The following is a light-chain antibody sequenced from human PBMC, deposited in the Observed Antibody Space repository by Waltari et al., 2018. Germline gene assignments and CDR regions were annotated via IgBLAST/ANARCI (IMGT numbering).Light chain of an antibody. Sequence: DFQMHQSPSTLSASVGDSDTITCRASQSMSNWLAWYQQKPGKAPKLLIYKASSLESGVPSRFSGSGSGTEYTLTISSLQPDDSGTYYFQQYKNYWETFGQGTRVEIK. CDR1: QSMSNW. V-gene: IGKV1-5*03. CDR2: KAS. CDR3: QQYKNYWET. J-gene: IGKJ1*01.